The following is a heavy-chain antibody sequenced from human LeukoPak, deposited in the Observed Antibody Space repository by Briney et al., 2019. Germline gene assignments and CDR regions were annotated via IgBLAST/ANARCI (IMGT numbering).Heavy chain of an antibody. D-gene: IGHD6-6*01. CDR1: GFTFSGYD. J-gene: IGHJ5*02. CDR3: ARGSSNVAARNNWFDP. V-gene: IGHV3-21*01. CDR2: ISGSSSYI. Sequence: GGSLRLSCAASGFTFSGYDMNWVRQAPGKGLEWVSSISGSSSYIYYADSMKGRFTTSRDNAKNSLYLQMNSLRAEDTAVYYCARGSSNVAARNNWFDPWGQGTLVTVSS.